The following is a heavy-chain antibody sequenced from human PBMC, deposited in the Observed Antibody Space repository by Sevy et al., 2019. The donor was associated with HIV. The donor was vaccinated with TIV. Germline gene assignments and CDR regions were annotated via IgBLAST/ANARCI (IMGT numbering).Heavy chain of an antibody. J-gene: IGHJ4*02. CDR3: ARAPLISLDRLGATSVFDS. V-gene: IGHV4-59*13. CDR1: GGSTSLYY. D-gene: IGHD1-26*01. Sequence: SETLSLTCTVSGGSTSLYYWSWIRQPPGKGLEWIGYIYFTGSTDYNPSLKSRVTILLATSKNQFSLKLTSVTAADTAVYYGARAPLISLDRLGATSVFDSWGQGTPVTVSS. CDR2: IYFTGST.